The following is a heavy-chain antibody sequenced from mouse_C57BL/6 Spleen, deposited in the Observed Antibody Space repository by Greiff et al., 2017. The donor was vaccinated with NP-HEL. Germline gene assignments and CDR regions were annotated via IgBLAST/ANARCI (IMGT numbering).Heavy chain of an antibody. CDR2: IWSGGST. V-gene: IGHV2-2*01. CDR1: GFSLTSYG. Sequence: QVQLQQSGPGLVRPSQSLSITCTVSGFSLTSYGVHWVRQSPGKGLEWLGVIWSGGSTDYNAAFISRLSISKDNSKSQVFFKMNRLQADDTAIYYCARKRGDYDAMDYWGQGTSVTVSS. J-gene: IGHJ4*01. CDR3: ARKRGDYDAMDY.